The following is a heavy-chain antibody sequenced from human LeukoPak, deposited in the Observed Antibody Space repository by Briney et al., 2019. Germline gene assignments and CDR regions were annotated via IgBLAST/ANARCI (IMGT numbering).Heavy chain of an antibody. D-gene: IGHD2-15*01. V-gene: IGHV1-69*13. CDR1: GGTFSSYA. CDR2: IIPIFGIA. Sequence: SVKVSCKASGGTFSSYAISWVRQAPGQGLEWMGGIIPIFGIANYAQKFQGRVTITADESTSTAYMELSSLRSEDTAVYYCAVHVCSGGSCYSEDYGMDVWGKGTTVTVSS. J-gene: IGHJ6*04. CDR3: AVHVCSGGSCYSEDYGMDV.